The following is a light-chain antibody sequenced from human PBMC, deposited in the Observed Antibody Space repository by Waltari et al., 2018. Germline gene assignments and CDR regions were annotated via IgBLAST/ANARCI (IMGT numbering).Light chain of an antibody. CDR1: QVIGGW. CDR3: QQFNASPRT. Sequence: WRSLQVIGGWLAMYQQKPGRASKLLFYADCNLHSGASSRFSGSGSGTDFTLTINSLQPEDIATYYCQQFNASPRTFGQGTNVEIK. J-gene: IGKJ1*01. V-gene: IGKV1D-16*02. CDR2: ADC.